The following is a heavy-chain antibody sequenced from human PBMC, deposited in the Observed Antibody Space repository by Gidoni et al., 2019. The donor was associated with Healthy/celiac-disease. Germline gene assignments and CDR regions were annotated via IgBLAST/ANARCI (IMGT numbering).Heavy chain of an antibody. CDR2: IKAGNGNT. CDR1: GYTFTSYA. CDR3: AGGGMVLWFGAGEILRSDY. J-gene: IGHJ4*02. Sequence: QVQLVQSGAEVKKPGASVKVSCKASGYTFTSYAMHWVRQAPGQRLEWMGWIKAGNGNTKYSQKCQARVTITRDTPASTAYRELSSLRSEDPVGYYCAGGGMVLWFGAGEILRSDYWGQGTLVTVSS. D-gene: IGHD3-10*01. V-gene: IGHV1-3*01.